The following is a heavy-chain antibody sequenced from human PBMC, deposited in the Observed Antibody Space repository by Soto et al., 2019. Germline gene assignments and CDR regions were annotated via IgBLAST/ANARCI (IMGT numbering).Heavy chain of an antibody. J-gene: IGHJ4*02. D-gene: IGHD5-12*01. CDR3: AGGYSGYVYDY. CDR2: IYYSGST. CDR1: GGSISSGDYY. V-gene: IGHV4-30-4*01. Sequence: SETLSLTCTVSGGSISSGDYYWSWIRQPPGKGLEWIGYIYYSGSTHYNPSLKSRVTISVDTSKNQFSLKLSSVTAADTAVYYCAGGYSGYVYDYWGQGTLVTVSS.